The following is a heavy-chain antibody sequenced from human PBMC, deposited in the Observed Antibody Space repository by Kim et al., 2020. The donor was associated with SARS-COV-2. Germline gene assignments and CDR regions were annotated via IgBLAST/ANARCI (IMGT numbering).Heavy chain of an antibody. Sequence: LKSRVTISGDTTKNQFSLKLSSVTAAGTAVYYCARGGYSSSWYGRLNWFDPWGQGTLVTVSS. V-gene: IGHV4-34*01. D-gene: IGHD6-13*01. J-gene: IGHJ5*02. CDR3: ARGGYSSSWYGRLNWFDP.